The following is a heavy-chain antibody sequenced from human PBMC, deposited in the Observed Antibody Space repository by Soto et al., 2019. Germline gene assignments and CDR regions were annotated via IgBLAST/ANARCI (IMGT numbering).Heavy chain of an antibody. CDR2: INPNSGDT. V-gene: IGHV1-2*02. J-gene: IGHJ6*02. D-gene: IGHD3-9*01. Sequence: XSVKVACKASGCPLTGYYMHWVRQAPGQGLECMGWINPNSGDTNYAQKFQCRVTMTRDTSISTAYMELSRLRSDDSAVYYCARVTGDYHYYQGLDVWGQGTTVTVSS. CDR1: GCPLTGYY. CDR3: ARVTGDYHYYQGLDV.